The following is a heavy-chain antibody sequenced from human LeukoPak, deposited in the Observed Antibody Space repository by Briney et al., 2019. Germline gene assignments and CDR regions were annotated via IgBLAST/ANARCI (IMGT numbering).Heavy chain of an antibody. D-gene: IGHD1-14*01. V-gene: IGHV3-23*01. J-gene: IGHJ2*01. Sequence: PGASLRLSCAASGFTFSNYAMTWVRQAPGKGLEWVSGISDSGSNTYYADSAKGRFTISRDNSKNTLYLQMNSLRTEVTAVYYCAKVTTWYSDLWGRGTLVTISS. CDR2: ISDSGSNT. CDR1: GFTFSNYA. CDR3: AKVTTWYSDL.